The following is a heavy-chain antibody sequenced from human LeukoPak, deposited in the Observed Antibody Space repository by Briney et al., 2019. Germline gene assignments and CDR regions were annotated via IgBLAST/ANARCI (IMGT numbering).Heavy chain of an antibody. CDR1: GFTFSSYE. D-gene: IGHD3-3*01. Sequence: GGSLRLSCAASGFTFSSYEMNWVRQAPGKGLEWVANIKQDGSEKYYVDSVKGRFTISRDNAKNSLYLQMNSLRAEDTAVYYCARTITIFGVVIPYYYYYYMDVWGKGTTVTVSS. CDR2: IKQDGSEK. V-gene: IGHV3-7*01. CDR3: ARTITIFGVVIPYYYYYYMDV. J-gene: IGHJ6*03.